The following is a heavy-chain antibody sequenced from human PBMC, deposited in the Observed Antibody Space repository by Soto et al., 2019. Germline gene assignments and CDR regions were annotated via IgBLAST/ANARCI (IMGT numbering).Heavy chain of an antibody. V-gene: IGHV4-59*01. CDR2: IYYSGST. D-gene: IGHD3-22*01. J-gene: IGHJ4*02. CDR3: ARVPPAYYYDSSGYHGYYFDY. Sequence: PSETLSLTCTVSGGSISSYYWSWIRQPPGKGLEWIGYIYYSGSTNYNPSLKSRVTISVDTSKNQFSLKLSSVTAADTAVYYCARVPPAYYYDSSGYHGYYFDYWGQGTLVTVSS. CDR1: GGSISSYY.